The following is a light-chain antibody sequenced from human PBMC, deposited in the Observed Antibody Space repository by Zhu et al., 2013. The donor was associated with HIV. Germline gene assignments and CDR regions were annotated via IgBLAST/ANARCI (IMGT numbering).Light chain of an antibody. V-gene: IGLV2-14*03. CDR1: SSDIGGYNY. Sequence: QSALTQPASVSGSPGQSITISCTGTSSDIGGYNYVSWYQQHPGKAPKLMIFDVSNRPLGVSNRFSGSIDSSSNSASLTISGLKTEDEADYYCQSYDSSILVFGGGTKLTVL. J-gene: IGLJ3*02. CDR3: QSYDSSILV. CDR2: DVS.